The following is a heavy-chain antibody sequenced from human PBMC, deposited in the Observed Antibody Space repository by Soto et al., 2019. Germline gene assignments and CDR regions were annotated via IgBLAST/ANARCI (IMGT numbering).Heavy chain of an antibody. CDR1: EVTFSISG. CDR3: ARRNGWLEGDFAY. Sequence: RGSLRLTCVVSEVTFSISGIHWVRQAPGKGLDWVALISADGTGKYYAVSVKGRFTISRDNSNSTLYLLMNNLRSEDTAVYYCARRNGWLEGDFAYWARGTLVTFSS. V-gene: IGHV3-30*03. CDR2: ISADGTGK. J-gene: IGHJ4*02. D-gene: IGHD3-22*01.